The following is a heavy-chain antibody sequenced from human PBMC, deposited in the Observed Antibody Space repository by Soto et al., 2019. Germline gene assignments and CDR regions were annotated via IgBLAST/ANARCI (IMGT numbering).Heavy chain of an antibody. Sequence: GGSLRPSCAAPGFKFSKYAMSWVRQGPGKGLEWVSLISATGVGTYYADSVKGRFTISRDNSHNTLYLQVHSLTAEDTAVYYCAKDRRAGGNSAFYFDFWGQGAQVTVSS. CDR1: GFKFSKYA. V-gene: IGHV3-23*01. CDR2: ISATGVGT. CDR3: AKDRRAGGNSAFYFDF. D-gene: IGHD3-16*01. J-gene: IGHJ4*02.